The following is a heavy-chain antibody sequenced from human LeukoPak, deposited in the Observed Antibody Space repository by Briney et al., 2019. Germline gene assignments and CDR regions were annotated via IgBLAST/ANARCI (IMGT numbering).Heavy chain of an antibody. CDR2: ITGSDGTS. Sequence: GGSLRLSCVASGFTFTNYAMSWVRQAPGKGLEWVSAITGSDGTSHYADSVKGRFTISRDNSKNTLYLQANSLRAEDTAVYYCAKWGDYDILTGYYVPDYWGQGTLVTVSS. D-gene: IGHD3-9*01. J-gene: IGHJ4*02. CDR3: AKWGDYDILTGYYVPDY. CDR1: GFTFTNYA. V-gene: IGHV3-23*01.